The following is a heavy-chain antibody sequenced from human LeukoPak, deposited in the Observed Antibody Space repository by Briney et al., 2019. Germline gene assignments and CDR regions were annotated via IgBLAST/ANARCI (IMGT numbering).Heavy chain of an antibody. CDR2: ISAYNGNT. Sequence: GESLKISCKGSGYSFTSYGISWVRQAPGQGLEWMGWISAYNGNTNYAQKLQGRVTMTTDTSTSTAYMELRSLRSDDTAVYYCARADGSWLVPAAYFDYWGQGTLVTVSS. D-gene: IGHD6-19*01. CDR3: ARADGSWLVPAAYFDY. V-gene: IGHV1-18*01. J-gene: IGHJ4*02. CDR1: GYSFTSYG.